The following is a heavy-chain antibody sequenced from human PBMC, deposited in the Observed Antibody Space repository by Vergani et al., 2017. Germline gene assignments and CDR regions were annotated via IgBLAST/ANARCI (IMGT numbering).Heavy chain of an antibody. CDR1: EFTFSNYA. CDR2: ISGSGVSA. CDR3: AKQYFVSGNYLFDY. J-gene: IGHJ4*02. V-gene: IGHV3-23*01. D-gene: IGHD3-10*01. Sequence: EVQLLESGGGLVQPGGSLRLTCAASEFTFSNYAMNWVRQAPGKGLEWVSGISGSGVSAYYTDSVKGRFTISRDNSKNMLFLQMNNLRTEDTAIYDCAKQYFVSGNYLFDYWCQGTLVTVSS.